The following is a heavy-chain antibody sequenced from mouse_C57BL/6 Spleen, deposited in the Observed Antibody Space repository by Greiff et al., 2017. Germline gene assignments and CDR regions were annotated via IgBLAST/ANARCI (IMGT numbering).Heavy chain of an antibody. CDR1: GYTFTSYG. V-gene: IGHV1-81*01. CDR3: ARWGENYYYSSSDFDY. Sequence: QVQLQQSGAELARPGASVKLSCKASGYTFTSYGISWVKQRTGQGLEWIGEFYPRSGNTFYNEKFKGKATLTADKSSSTGYMEIRSLASEDSAVRFCARWGENYYYSSSDFDYWGQGTTLTVSS. CDR2: FYPRSGNT. J-gene: IGHJ2*01. D-gene: IGHD1-1*01.